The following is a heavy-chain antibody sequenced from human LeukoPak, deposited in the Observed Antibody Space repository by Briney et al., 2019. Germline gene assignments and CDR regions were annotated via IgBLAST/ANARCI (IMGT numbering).Heavy chain of an antibody. V-gene: IGHV3-48*01. CDR1: GFTFSSCA. CDR3: ARSYDYVWGSYRELFDY. CDR2: ISSSSSTI. Sequence: GGSLRLSCAASGFTFSSCAMSWVRQAPGKGLEWVSYISSSSSTIYYADSVKGRFTISRDDAKNSLYLQMNSLRAEDTAVYYCARSYDYVWGSYRELFDYWGQGTLVTVSS. D-gene: IGHD3-16*02. J-gene: IGHJ4*02.